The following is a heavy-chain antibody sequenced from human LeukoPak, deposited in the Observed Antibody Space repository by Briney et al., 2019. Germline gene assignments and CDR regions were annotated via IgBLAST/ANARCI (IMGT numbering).Heavy chain of an antibody. CDR2: IDWDDDK. J-gene: IGHJ4*02. CDR3: ARAFPTVTTFDY. CDR1: GFSLSTSGMC. D-gene: IGHD4-17*01. Sequence: SAPALVKPTQPLTLTCTFSGFSLSTSGMCVSWIRQPPGKALEWLARIDWDDDKYYNTSLKTRLTISKDTSKNQVVLTMTNMDPVDTATYYCARAFPTVTTFDYWGQGTLVTVSS. V-gene: IGHV2-70*11.